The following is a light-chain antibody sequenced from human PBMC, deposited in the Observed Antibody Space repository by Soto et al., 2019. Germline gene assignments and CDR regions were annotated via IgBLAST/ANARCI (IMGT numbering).Light chain of an antibody. Sequence: DYQVTQSPSTLSASVGDRVTITCRASQKIYTWLDWYQQKPGIAPKLLIHKASTLESGVPPRFSGSGYGTEFTLTISGLQPEDSATYYCQQYERYSTFGQGTKVDIK. J-gene: IGKJ1*01. CDR3: QQYERYST. CDR1: QKIYTW. V-gene: IGKV1-5*03. CDR2: KAS.